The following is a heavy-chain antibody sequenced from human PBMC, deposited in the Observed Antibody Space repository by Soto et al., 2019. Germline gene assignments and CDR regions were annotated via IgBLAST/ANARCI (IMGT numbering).Heavy chain of an antibody. J-gene: IGHJ5*02. D-gene: IGHD3-9*01. CDR2: IYYSGST. CDR3: ARNNPGYDILTGYYRGWFDP. Sequence: PSETLSLTCTVSGGSISSYYWSWIRQPPGKGLEWIGYIYYSGSTNYNPSLKSRVTISVDTSKNQFSLKLSSVTAADTAVYYCARNNPGYDILTGYYRGWFDPWGQGTLVTVSS. CDR1: GGSISSYY. V-gene: IGHV4-59*01.